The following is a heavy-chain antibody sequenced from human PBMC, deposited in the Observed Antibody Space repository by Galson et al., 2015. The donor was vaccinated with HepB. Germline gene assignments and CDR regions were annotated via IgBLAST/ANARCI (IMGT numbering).Heavy chain of an antibody. V-gene: IGHV3-33*08. CDR1: GFTFSSYG. CDR2: IWYDGSNK. J-gene: IGHJ4*02. CDR3: ARDVFGDYVHYFDY. D-gene: IGHD4-17*01. Sequence: SLRLSCAASGFTFSSYGMHWVRQAPGKGLEWVAVIWYDGSNKYYADSVKGRFTISRDNSKNTLYLQMNSLRAEDTAVYYCARDVFGDYVHYFDYWGQGTLVTVSS.